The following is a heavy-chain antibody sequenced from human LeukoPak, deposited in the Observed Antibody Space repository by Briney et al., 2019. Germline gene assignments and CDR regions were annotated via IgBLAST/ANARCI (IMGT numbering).Heavy chain of an antibody. J-gene: IGHJ6*02. CDR3: ARDGVYYYGSGSYSYYYYGMDV. CDR1: GGSISSSSYY. V-gene: IGHV4-39*07. D-gene: IGHD3-10*01. Sequence: ASETLSLTCTVSGGSISSSSYYWGWIRQPPGKGLEWIGSIYYSGSTYYNPSLKSRVTISVDTSKNQFSLKLSSVTAADTAVYYCARDGVYYYGSGSYSYYYYGMDVWGQGTTVTVSS. CDR2: IYYSGST.